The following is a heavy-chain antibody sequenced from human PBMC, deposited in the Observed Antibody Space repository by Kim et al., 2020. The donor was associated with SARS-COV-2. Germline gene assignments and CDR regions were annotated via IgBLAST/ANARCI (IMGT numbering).Heavy chain of an antibody. V-gene: IGHV1-3*01. D-gene: IGHD6-13*01. CDR2: INAGNGNT. CDR3: ASDARTPAIDYGLRSWYRGYYFDY. Sequence: ASVKVSCKASGYTFTSYAMHRVRQAPGQRLEWMGWINAGNGNTKYSQKFQGRVTITRDTSASTAYMELSSLRSEDTAVYYCASDARTPAIDYGLRSWYRGYYFDYWGQGTLVTVSS. CDR1: GYTFTSYA. J-gene: IGHJ4*02.